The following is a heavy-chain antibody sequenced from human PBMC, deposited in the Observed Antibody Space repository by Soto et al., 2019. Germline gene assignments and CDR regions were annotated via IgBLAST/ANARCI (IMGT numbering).Heavy chain of an antibody. V-gene: IGHV3-33*01. Sequence: PGGSLRLSCAASGFTFSSYGMHWVRQAPGKGLEWVAVIWYDGSNKYYADSVKGRFTISRDNSKNTLYLQMNSLRAEDTAVYYCARDPWAVDTAYMYYFDYWGQGTLVTVSS. D-gene: IGHD5-18*01. CDR3: ARDPWAVDTAYMYYFDY. CDR2: IWYDGSNK. J-gene: IGHJ4*02. CDR1: GFTFSSYG.